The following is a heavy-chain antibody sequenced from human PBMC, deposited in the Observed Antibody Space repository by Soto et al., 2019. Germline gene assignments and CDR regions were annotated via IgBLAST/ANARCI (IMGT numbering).Heavy chain of an antibody. J-gene: IGHJ4*02. Sequence: PSETLSLTCAVFSASLGDHYWAWIRQSPDKGLEWIGEVHPSGSSYSNPSLKSRLSMSVDTSKNQFSLTMKSVTAADTGVYYCASHPLNWSDADSWGQGVLVTVSS. CDR2: VHPSGSS. V-gene: IGHV4-34*01. CDR1: SASLGDHY. D-gene: IGHD1-1*01. CDR3: ASHPLNWSDADS.